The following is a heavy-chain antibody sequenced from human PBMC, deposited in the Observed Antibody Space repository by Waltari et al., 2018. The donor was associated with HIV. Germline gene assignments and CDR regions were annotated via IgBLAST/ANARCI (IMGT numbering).Heavy chain of an antibody. Sequence: EVQLVQSGAEVRKSGESLKLSCKGSGYDFTTYWIAWVRQMPGKGLEWMGIIYPGNSDTRYSPSFQGQVTISADKSISTAYLQWSSLKASDTAMYYCARATHSDYWGQGTLVTISS. CDR1: GYDFTTYW. J-gene: IGHJ4*02. V-gene: IGHV5-51*01. D-gene: IGHD2-15*01. CDR2: IYPGNSDT. CDR3: ARATHSDY.